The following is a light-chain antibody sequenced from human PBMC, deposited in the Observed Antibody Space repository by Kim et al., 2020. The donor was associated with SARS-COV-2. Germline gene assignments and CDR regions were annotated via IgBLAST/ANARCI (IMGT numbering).Light chain of an antibody. Sequence: EIVLTQSPATLSLSPGERVTLSCRASQSVGSYLAWYQQKPGQAPRLLIYDASNRATGIPARFTGSGSGTDFTLTISSLEPEDFAVYYCQQRSDWPLFGQGTKLEI. V-gene: IGKV3-11*01. J-gene: IGKJ2*01. CDR3: QQRSDWPL. CDR1: QSVGSY. CDR2: DAS.